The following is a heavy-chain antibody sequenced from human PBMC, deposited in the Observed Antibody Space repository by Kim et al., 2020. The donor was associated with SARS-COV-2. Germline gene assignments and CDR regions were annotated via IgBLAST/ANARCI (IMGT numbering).Heavy chain of an antibody. CDR3: ARDTWFGESVYYYYGMDV. V-gene: IGHV4-34*01. CDR1: GGSFSGYY. CDR2: INHSGGT. D-gene: IGHD3-10*01. J-gene: IGHJ6*02. Sequence: SETLSLTCAVYGGSFSGYYWSWIRQPPGKGLEWIGEINHSGGTNYNPSLKSRVTISLDTSKNQFSLKLSSVTAADTAVYYCARDTWFGESVYYYYGMDVWGQGTPVTVSS.